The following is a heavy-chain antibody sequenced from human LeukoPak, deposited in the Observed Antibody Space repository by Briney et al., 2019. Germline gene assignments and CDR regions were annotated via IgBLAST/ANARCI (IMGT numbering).Heavy chain of an antibody. Sequence: PGGSLRLPCAASGFTFSSYWMSWVRQAPGKGLEWVANIKQDGSEKYYVDSVKGRFTISRDNAKNSLYLQMNSLRAEDTAVYYCARQLGYCSDGSCYFDYWGQGTLVTVSS. D-gene: IGHD2-15*01. CDR3: ARQLGYCSDGSCYFDY. J-gene: IGHJ4*02. V-gene: IGHV3-7*03. CDR2: IKQDGSEK. CDR1: GFTFSSYW.